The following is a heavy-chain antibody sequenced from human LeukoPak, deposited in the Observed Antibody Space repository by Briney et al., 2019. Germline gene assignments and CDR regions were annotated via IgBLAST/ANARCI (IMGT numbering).Heavy chain of an antibody. D-gene: IGHD3-9*01. Sequence: GGSLRLSCAASGFTFSSYGMHWVRQAPGKGLEWVAFIRYDGSNKYYADSVEGRFTISRDNSKNTLHLQMNSLRAEDTAVYYCAKRGVTGYKEAFDYWGQGTLVTVSS. CDR2: IRYDGSNK. V-gene: IGHV3-30*02. CDR1: GFTFSSYG. CDR3: AKRGVTGYKEAFDY. J-gene: IGHJ4*02.